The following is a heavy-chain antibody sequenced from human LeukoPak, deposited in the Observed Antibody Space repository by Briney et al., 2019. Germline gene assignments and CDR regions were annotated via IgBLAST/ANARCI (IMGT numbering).Heavy chain of an antibody. Sequence: PSETLSLTCAVYGGSFSGYYWSWIRQPPGKGLEWIGEINHSGSTNYNPSLKSRGTISVDTSKNQFSLKLSSVTAADTAVYYCARGTRTFDPWGQGTLVTVSS. V-gene: IGHV4-34*01. CDR3: ARGTRTFDP. CDR2: INHSGST. D-gene: IGHD2-2*01. CDR1: GGSFSGYY. J-gene: IGHJ5*02.